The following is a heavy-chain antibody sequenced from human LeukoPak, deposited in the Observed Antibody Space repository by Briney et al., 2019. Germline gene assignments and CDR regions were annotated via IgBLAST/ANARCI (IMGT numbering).Heavy chain of an antibody. CDR2: ISSSSSDI. D-gene: IGHD3-16*02. V-gene: IGHV3-21*01. CDR1: GFIFSSYS. J-gene: IGHJ4*02. Sequence: GGSLRLSCAASGFIFSSYSMNWVRQAPGKGLEWVSSISSSSSDIYYADSVKGRFTISRDNAKNSLYLQMNSLRAEDTAVYYCARVGHYDYVWGSYRYHFDYWGQGTLVTVSS. CDR3: ARVGHYDYVWGSYRYHFDY.